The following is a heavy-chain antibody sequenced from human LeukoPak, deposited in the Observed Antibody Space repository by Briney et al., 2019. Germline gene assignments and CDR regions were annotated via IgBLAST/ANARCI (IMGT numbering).Heavy chain of an antibody. CDR3: ARWSCTRTTCYYRGY. D-gene: IGHD2-2*01. Sequence: SETLSLTCAVSGGSISGYYWSWIRQSPGRGLEYIGHIYSSGRTDYNPSLQSRVTISVDTSRNQFSLWLNSVTAADTAVYFCARWSCTRTTCYYRGYWGQGTLVTVSS. V-gene: IGHV4-59*01. J-gene: IGHJ4*02. CDR1: GGSISGYY. CDR2: IYSSGRT.